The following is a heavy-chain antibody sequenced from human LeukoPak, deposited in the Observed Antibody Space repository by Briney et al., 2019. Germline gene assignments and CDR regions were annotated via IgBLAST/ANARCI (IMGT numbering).Heavy chain of an antibody. J-gene: IGHJ3*02. V-gene: IGHV1-8*02. Sequence: ASVKVSCKASGGTFSSYAISWVRQAPGQGLEWMGWMNPNSGNTGYAQKFQGRVTMTRNTSISTAYMELSSLRSEDTAVYYCARWVEVKDGAFDIWGQGTMVTVS. CDR2: MNPNSGNT. CDR1: GGTFSSYA. CDR3: ARWVEVKDGAFDI. D-gene: IGHD5-24*01.